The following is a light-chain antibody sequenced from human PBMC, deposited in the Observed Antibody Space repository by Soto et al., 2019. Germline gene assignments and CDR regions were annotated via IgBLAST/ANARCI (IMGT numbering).Light chain of an antibody. Sequence: QSVLTQPASVSGSPGQSITISCSGTSSDVGSYNLVSWYQQYPGKAPKLMIYHVTDRPSGVSNRFSGSKSGNTASLTISGLQAEDEADYYCCSYTTSNTFVFGTGTKVTVL. CDR3: CSYTTSNTFV. J-gene: IGLJ1*01. CDR1: SSDVGSYNL. V-gene: IGLV2-23*02. CDR2: HVT.